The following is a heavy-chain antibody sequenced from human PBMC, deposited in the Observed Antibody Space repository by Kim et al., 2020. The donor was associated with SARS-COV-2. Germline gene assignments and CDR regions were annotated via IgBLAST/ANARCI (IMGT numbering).Heavy chain of an antibody. D-gene: IGHD1-1*01. J-gene: IGHJ5*02. CDR3: ARDRGQLERLCWFDP. Sequence: GGSLRLSCAASGFTFSSYWMSWVRQAPGKGLEWVANIKQDGSEKYYVDSVKGRFTISRDNAKNSLYLQMNSLRAEDTAVYYCARDRGQLERLCWFDPWGQGTLVTVSS. CDR1: GFTFSSYW. V-gene: IGHV3-7*03. CDR2: IKQDGSEK.